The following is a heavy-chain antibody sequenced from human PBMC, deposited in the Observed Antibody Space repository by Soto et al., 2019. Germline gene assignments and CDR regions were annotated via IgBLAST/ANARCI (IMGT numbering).Heavy chain of an antibody. CDR2: ISPYNDDT. J-gene: IGHJ6*02. CDR3: ARDGFYAGSGRYIYGYSPPRYYAIDV. V-gene: IGHV1-18*01. D-gene: IGHD5-18*01. CDR1: GYTFTSYG. Sequence: ASVKGSCKASGYTFTSYGISWVRQAPGQGLEWMGWISPYNDDTKYAQKFQGRVTMTTDTSTRTAYMEMRSLRSDDTAIYYCARDGFYAGSGRYIYGYSPPRYYAIDVSGQGTTVPVSS.